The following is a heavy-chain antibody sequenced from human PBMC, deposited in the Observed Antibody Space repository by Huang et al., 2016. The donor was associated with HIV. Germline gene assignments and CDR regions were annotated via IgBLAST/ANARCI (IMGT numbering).Heavy chain of an antibody. Sequence: QVQLQQWGAGVLKPSETLSLTCAVYGGSFSGYYWSWIRQSPGKGLEWIGEINHSGRTNDNPSLKSRVTMSVDTSKNQFSLKLSSVTAADTAVYYCASLFFDYWGQGILVTVSS. CDR2: INHSGRT. J-gene: IGHJ4*02. V-gene: IGHV4-34*01. CDR3: ASLFFDY. CDR1: GGSFSGYY.